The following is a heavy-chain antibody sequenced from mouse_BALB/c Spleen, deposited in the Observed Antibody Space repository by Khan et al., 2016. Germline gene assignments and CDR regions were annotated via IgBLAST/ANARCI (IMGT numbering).Heavy chain of an antibody. D-gene: IGHD1-1*01. CDR1: GYTFTSYW. Sequence: QVQLQQSGAELARSGASVKLSCKASGYTFTSYWMQWVKQRPGQGLEWIGAIYPGDGDTRYTQKFKGKATLTADKSSSTAYMQLSSLASEDSAVYYGARYYGSSYDYFDYWGQGTTLTVSS. V-gene: IGHV1-87*01. J-gene: IGHJ2*01. CDR2: IYPGDGDT. CDR3: ARYYGSSYDYFDY.